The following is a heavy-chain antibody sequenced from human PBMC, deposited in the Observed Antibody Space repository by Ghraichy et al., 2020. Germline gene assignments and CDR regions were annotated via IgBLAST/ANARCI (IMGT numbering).Heavy chain of an antibody. CDR3: AGGGYSSSGTNRWFDP. D-gene: IGHD6-13*01. V-gene: IGHV4-30-2*01. J-gene: IGHJ5*02. CDR2: IYHNGNT. Sequence: SETLSLTCAVSGGSISSGDYSWSWIRQPPGKDLEWIGYIYHNGNTYYNPSLQSRVTISVDRSKNQFSLRLSSVTAADTAVYYCAGGGYSSSGTNRWFDPWGQGALVTVSS. CDR1: GGSISSGDYS.